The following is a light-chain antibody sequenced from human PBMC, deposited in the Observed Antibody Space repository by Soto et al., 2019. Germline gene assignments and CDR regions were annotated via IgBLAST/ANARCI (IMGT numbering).Light chain of an antibody. V-gene: IGKV1-39*01. J-gene: IGKJ3*01. CDR1: QSISSY. Sequence: DIQMTQSPSSLSASVGDRVTITCRASQSISSYLNWYQQKQGKAPKLLIYTASRLQSGVPSRFSGSRSGTDFPLTISSLQPEDFATYYCQQSYSTPFTFGPGTKVDI. CDR3: QQSYSTPFT. CDR2: TAS.